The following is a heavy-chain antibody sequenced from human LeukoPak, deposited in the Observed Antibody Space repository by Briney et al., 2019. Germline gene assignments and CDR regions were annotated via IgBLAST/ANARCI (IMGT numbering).Heavy chain of an antibody. D-gene: IGHD5-12*01. V-gene: IGHV3-23*01. CDR2: ISGAGSAT. CDR1: GFTFSRYA. J-gene: IGHJ4*02. CDR3: AKEGYTDYDAFDY. Sequence: GGSLRLSCAASGFTFSRYAMNWVRQTPGRGLEWLSAISGAGSATYYADSVRGRFTVSRDNSKDTLFLQMNSLRAEDTALYYCAKEGYTDYDAFDYWGQGALVTVSS.